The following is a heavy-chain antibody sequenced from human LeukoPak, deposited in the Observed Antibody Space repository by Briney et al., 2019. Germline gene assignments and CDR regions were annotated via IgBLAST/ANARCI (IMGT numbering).Heavy chain of an antibody. CDR2: IIPIFGTA. CDR1: GGTFSSYT. V-gene: IGHV1-69*01. CDR3: ASAPGRYYDILTGWYYYYYMDV. J-gene: IGHJ6*03. D-gene: IGHD3-9*01. Sequence: EASVKVSCKASGGTFSSYTISWVRQAPGQGLEWMGGIIPIFGTANYAQKFQGRVTITADESTSTAYMELSSLRSEDTAVYYCASAPGRYYDILTGWYYYYYMDVWGKGTTVTVSS.